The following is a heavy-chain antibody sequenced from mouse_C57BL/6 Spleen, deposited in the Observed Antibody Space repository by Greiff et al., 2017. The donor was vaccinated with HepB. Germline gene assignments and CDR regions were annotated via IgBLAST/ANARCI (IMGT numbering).Heavy chain of an antibody. V-gene: IGHV1-55*01. CDR1: GYTFTSYW. D-gene: IGHD1-3*01. CDR3: ARDNYEYWYFDV. J-gene: IGHJ1*03. CDR2: IYPGSGST. Sequence: QVHVKQPGAELVKPGASVKMSCKASGYTFTSYWITWVKQRPGQGLEWIGDIYPGSGSTNYNEKFKSKATLTVDTSSSTAYMQLSSLTSEDSAVYYCARDNYEYWYFDVWGTGTTVTVSS.